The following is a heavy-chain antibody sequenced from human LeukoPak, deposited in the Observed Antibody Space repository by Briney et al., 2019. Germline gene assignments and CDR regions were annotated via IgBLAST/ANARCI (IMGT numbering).Heavy chain of an antibody. D-gene: IGHD6-6*01. J-gene: IGHJ4*02. CDR2: IDHSGST. CDR1: GGPFSGYY. Sequence: SETPSLTCAVYGGPFSGYYWSWIRQPPGKGLEWIGEIDHSGSTNYNPSLKSRVTISVDTSKNQFSLKLSSVTAADTAVYYCARGRSSSSLDYWGQGTLVTVSS. V-gene: IGHV4-34*01. CDR3: ARGRSSSSLDY.